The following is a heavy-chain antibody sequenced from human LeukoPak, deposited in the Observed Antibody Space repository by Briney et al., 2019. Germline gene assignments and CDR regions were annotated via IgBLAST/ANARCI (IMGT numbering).Heavy chain of an antibody. Sequence: ASVKVSCKASGGTFSSYGISWVRQAPGQGLEWMGWISAYNGNTNYAQKLQGRVTMTTDTSTSTAYMELRSLRSDDTAVYYCAKDLGLGELSSSPFDYWGQGTLVTVSS. J-gene: IGHJ4*02. CDR1: GGTFSSYG. CDR2: ISAYNGNT. D-gene: IGHD3-16*02. CDR3: AKDLGLGELSSSPFDY. V-gene: IGHV1-18*01.